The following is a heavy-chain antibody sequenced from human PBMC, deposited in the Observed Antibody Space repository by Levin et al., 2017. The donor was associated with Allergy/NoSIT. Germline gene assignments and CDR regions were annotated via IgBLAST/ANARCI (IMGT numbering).Heavy chain of an antibody. D-gene: IGHD6-19*01. CDR3: GRVPYSPTVAGGIYFDY. J-gene: IGHJ4*02. V-gene: IGHV1-2*02. CDR2: INPNSGGT. Sequence: EASVKVSCKASGYTFTGYNMHWVRQAPGQGLEWMGWINPNSGGTNYAQRFQGRVTMTRDTSISTAYMELSRLRSDDTAVYYCGRVPYSPTVAGGIYFDYWGQGTLVTVSS. CDR1: GYTFTGYN.